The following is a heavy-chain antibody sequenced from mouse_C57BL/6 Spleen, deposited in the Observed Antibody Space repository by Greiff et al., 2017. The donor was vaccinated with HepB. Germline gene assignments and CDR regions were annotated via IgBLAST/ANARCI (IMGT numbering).Heavy chain of an antibody. D-gene: IGHD3-3*01. CDR3: AKRGGLDSGFAY. J-gene: IGHJ3*01. CDR1: GFSLTSYG. Sequence: VQLQQSGPGLVQPSQSLSITCTASGFSLTSYGVHWVRQSPGKGLEWLGVIWRGGGTDYNAAFMSRLSITKDNSKSQVFFKMNSLQADDAAIYYCAKRGGLDSGFAYWGQGTLVTVSA. CDR2: IWRGGGT. V-gene: IGHV2-5*01.